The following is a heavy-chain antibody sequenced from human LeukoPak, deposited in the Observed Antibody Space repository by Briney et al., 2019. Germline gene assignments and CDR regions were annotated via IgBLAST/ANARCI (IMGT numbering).Heavy chain of an antibody. CDR3: ARGLYCSSTSCTDAFDI. CDR2: IRYDGSNK. V-gene: IGHV3-30*02. J-gene: IGHJ3*02. Sequence: GGSLRLSCAASGFTFSSYGMHWVRQAPGKGLEWVAFIRYDGSNKYYADSVKGRFTISRDNSKNTLYLQMNSLRAEDTAVYYCARGLYCSSTSCTDAFDIWGQGTMVTVSS. D-gene: IGHD2-2*01. CDR1: GFTFSSYG.